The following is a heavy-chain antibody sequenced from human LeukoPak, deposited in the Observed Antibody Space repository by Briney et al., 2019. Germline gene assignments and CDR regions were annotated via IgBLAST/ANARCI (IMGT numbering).Heavy chain of an antibody. CDR1: GFTFDDYG. J-gene: IGHJ4*02. D-gene: IGHD4-23*01. CDR2: INWNGGST. Sequence: GGSLRLSCAASGFTFDDYGMSWVRHAPGKGLEWVSGINWNGGSTGYADSVKGRFTITRDNAKNSLYLQMNSLRAEDTALYYCARDENGNPDYWGQGTLVTVSS. CDR3: ARDENGNPDY. V-gene: IGHV3-20*04.